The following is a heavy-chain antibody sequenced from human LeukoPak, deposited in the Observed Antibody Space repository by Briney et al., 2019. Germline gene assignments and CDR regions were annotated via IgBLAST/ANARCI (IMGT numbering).Heavy chain of an antibody. CDR3: ARDSYSSSWYESSGFDY. CDR1: GFTFSSYW. D-gene: IGHD6-13*01. Sequence: GGSLRLSCAASGFTFSSYWMTWVRQAPGKGLEWVANIKLDVSETCYVDSVRGRFTISRDNAKNSLYLQMNSLRAEDTAVYYCARDSYSSSWYESSGFDYWGQGILVTVSS. CDR2: IKLDVSET. J-gene: IGHJ4*02. V-gene: IGHV3-7*01.